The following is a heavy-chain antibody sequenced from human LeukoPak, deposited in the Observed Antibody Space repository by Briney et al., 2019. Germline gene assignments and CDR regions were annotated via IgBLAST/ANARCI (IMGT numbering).Heavy chain of an antibody. D-gene: IGHD1-1*01. V-gene: IGHV3-23*01. J-gene: IGHJ4*02. CDR2: ISGSDDGT. CDR1: GFTFSTYA. CDR3: AKAPYNWNWEYFDY. Sequence: GGSLRLSCAASGFTFSTYAMSWVRQIPGKGLEWVSAISGSDDGTYYADSVKGRFTISRDNSKNTLYLQMNSLRAEDTAVYYCAKAPYNWNWEYFDYWGQGTLVTVSS.